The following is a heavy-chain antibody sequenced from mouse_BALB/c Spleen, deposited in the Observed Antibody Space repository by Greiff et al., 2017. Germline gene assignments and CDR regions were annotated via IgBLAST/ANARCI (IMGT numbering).Heavy chain of an antibody. Sequence: VMLVESGPGLVQPSQSLSITCTVSGFSLTSYGVHWVRQSSGKGLEWLGVIWSGGSTDYNAAFISRLSISKDNSKSQVFFKMNSLQANDTAIYYCARNSRTMMVFDYWGQGTTLTVSS. CDR3: ARNSRTMMVFDY. D-gene: IGHD2-3*01. J-gene: IGHJ2*01. CDR2: IWSGGST. CDR1: GFSLTSYG. V-gene: IGHV2-2*02.